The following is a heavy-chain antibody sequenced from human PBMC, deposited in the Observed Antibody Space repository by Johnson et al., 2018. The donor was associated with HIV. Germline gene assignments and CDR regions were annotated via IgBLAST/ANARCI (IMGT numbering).Heavy chain of an antibody. CDR3: ARDLVSLEDAFDI. J-gene: IGHJ3*02. D-gene: IGHD3-16*02. CDR2: IYSGGST. Sequence: VQLVESGGGVVQPGRSLRLSCAASGFTFSDYYMSWIRQAPGKGLEWVSVIYSGGSTYYADSVKGRFTISRDNSKNTLYLQMNSLRAEDTDVYYCARDLVSLEDAFDIWGQGTMVTVSS. CDR1: GFTFSDYY. V-gene: IGHV3-66*01.